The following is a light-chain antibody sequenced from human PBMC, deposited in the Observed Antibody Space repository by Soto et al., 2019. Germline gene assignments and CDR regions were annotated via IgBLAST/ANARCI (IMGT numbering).Light chain of an antibody. J-gene: IGKJ5*01. CDR3: QQDGRSPTDT. CDR2: SAS. CDR1: QSLSRSY. Sequence: VLTQSPGTLSLSPGERATLSCRASQSLSRSYLAWCQRKPGLAPRLLIYSASSRATGIPDRLSGSASATDLALTIRRLEPEDFAVYSCQQDGRSPTDTFGPGTRLEIK. V-gene: IGKV3-20*01.